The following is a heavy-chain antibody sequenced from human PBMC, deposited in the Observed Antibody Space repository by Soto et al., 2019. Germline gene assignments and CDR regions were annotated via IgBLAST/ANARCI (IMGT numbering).Heavy chain of an antibody. J-gene: IGHJ6*03. CDR1: GYTFTSYD. V-gene: IGHV1-8*01. D-gene: IGHD2-2*01. CDR3: TRGRRARYCSSTSCYYYYYMDV. Sequence: ASVKVSCKASGYTFTSYDINWVRQATGQGLEWMGWMNPNSGNTGYAQKIQGRDNMTKNTSISTANMELSSLRSEDTAVNYCTRGRRARYCSSTSCYYYYYMDVWGKGTTVTVSS. CDR2: MNPNSGNT.